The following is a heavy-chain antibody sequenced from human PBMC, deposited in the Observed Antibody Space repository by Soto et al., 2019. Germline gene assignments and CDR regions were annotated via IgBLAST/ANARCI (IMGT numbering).Heavy chain of an antibody. CDR2: ISYDGNNK. D-gene: IGHD2-15*01. CDR3: AKDEVLVVAVARDYYGMDV. V-gene: IGHV3-30*18. CDR1: GFTFSSYG. Sequence: QVQLVESGGGVVQPGRSLRLSCAASGFTFSSYGMHWVRQAPGKGLEWVAVISYDGNNKYYADSVKGRFTISRDNSKNTLYLQMNSLSAEDTAVYYCAKDEVLVVAVARDYYGMDVWGQGTTVTVSS. J-gene: IGHJ6*02.